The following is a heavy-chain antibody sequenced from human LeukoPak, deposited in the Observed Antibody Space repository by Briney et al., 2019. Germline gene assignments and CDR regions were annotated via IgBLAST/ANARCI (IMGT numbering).Heavy chain of an antibody. J-gene: IGHJ6*02. V-gene: IGHV3-23*01. CDR2: ISGSGGST. CDR3: ARPSSPYYYYYGMDV. Sequence: PGGSLRLSCAASGFTFSSYAMSWVRQAPGKGLEGVSAISGSGGSTYYGDSVKGRFTISRDNSNNTLYLQMNSLRAEDTALYYCARPSSPYYYYYGMDVWGQGTTVTVSS. D-gene: IGHD1-26*01. CDR1: GFTFSSYA.